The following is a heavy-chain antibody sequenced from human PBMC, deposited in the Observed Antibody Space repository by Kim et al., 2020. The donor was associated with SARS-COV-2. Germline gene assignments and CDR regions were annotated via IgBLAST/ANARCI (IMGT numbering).Heavy chain of an antibody. J-gene: IGHJ3*02. CDR2: ISSSSSYT. D-gene: IGHD1-20*01. Sequence: GGSLRLSCAASGFTFSDYYMSWIRQAPGKGLEWVSYISSSSSYTNYADSVKGRFTISRDNAKNSLYLQMNSLRAEDTAVYYCARGGSNWNLNDAFDIWGQGTMVTVSS. CDR3: ARGGSNWNLNDAFDI. V-gene: IGHV3-11*05. CDR1: GFTFSDYY.